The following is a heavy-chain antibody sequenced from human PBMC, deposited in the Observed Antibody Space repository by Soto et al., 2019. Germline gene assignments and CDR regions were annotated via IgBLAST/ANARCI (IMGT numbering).Heavy chain of an antibody. CDR3: AKHQAGSYKPPDY. Sequence: EVQLLESGGGLVQPGGSLRLSCAASEFTFSSHTMSWVRQAPGKGLEWVSAISAGATTTKYADSVKGRFTISRDNSKNTLYLQMDSLRAEDTAVYYCAKHQAGSYKPPDYWGQGTLVTVSS. CDR1: EFTFSSHT. J-gene: IGHJ4*02. D-gene: IGHD3-9*01. V-gene: IGHV3-23*01. CDR2: ISAGATTT.